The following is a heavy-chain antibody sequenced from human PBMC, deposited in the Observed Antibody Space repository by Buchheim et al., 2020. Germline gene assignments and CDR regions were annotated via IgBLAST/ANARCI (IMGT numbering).Heavy chain of an antibody. Sequence: VQLQESGPGLVKPSETLSLTCYVSGDSVSSGTFYWSWVRRPPGKGLEWIGYVFYSGSTNYNPSLTSRVSISLQMSQNQFSLKLDSVTAADTAVYYCARRRRCGGDCYTFDFWGQGTL. V-gene: IGHV4-61*01. D-gene: IGHD2-21*02. CDR2: VFYSGST. CDR3: ARRRRCGGDCYTFDF. J-gene: IGHJ4*02. CDR1: GDSVSSGTFY.